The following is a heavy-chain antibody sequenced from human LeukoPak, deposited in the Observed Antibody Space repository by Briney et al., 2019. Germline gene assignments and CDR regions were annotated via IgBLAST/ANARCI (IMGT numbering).Heavy chain of an antibody. CDR3: AKGSGHIVVVTAYLYFDL. CDR1: GFTFDDYA. Sequence: SLRLSCAASGFTFDDYAMHWVRQAPGKGLEWVSGISWNSGSIGYADSVKGRFTISRDNAKNSLYLQMNSLRAEDTALYYCAKGSGHIVVVTAYLYFDLWGRGTLVTVSS. J-gene: IGHJ2*01. CDR2: ISWNSGSI. D-gene: IGHD2-21*02. V-gene: IGHV3-9*01.